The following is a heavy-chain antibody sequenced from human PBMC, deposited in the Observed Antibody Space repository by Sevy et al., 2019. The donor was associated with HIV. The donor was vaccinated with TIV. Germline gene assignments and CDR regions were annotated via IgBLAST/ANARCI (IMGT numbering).Heavy chain of an antibody. Sequence: GGSLRLSCAASGFTFSDYWMSWVRQAPEKGLEWVANIKQDGSKKYYVDSVKGRFIMSRDNAKNSLYLEMNGLGAEDTAVYYCARLKLHYDPYYFDLWGQGTLVTVSS. V-gene: IGHV3-7*01. CDR1: GFTFSDYW. CDR2: IKQDGSKK. J-gene: IGHJ4*02. CDR3: ARLKLHYDPYYFDL. D-gene: IGHD3-16*01.